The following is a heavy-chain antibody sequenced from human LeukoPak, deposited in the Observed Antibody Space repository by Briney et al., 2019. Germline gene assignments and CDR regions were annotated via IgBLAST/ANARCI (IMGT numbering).Heavy chain of an antibody. J-gene: IGHJ5*02. CDR1: GYTFTSYD. D-gene: IGHD3-3*01. CDR3: AREGGDYDFWSGYGWFDP. Sequence: ASVKVSCKASGYTFTSYDINWVRQATGQGLEWMGWMNPNSGNTGYAQKFQGRVTITADESTSTAYMELSSLRSEDTAVYYCAREGGDYDFWSGYGWFDPWGQGTLVTVSS. V-gene: IGHV1-8*03. CDR2: MNPNSGNT.